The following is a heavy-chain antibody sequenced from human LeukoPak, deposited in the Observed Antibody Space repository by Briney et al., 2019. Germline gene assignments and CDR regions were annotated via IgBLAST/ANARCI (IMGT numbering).Heavy chain of an antibody. CDR3: ARDGIAYCGGDCYTTDY. J-gene: IGHJ4*02. CDR1: GFTFSSYA. V-gene: IGHV3-30*04. CDR2: ISYDGSNK. D-gene: IGHD2-21*02. Sequence: GGSLRLSCAASGFTFSSYAMHWVRQAPGKGLEWVAVISYDGSNKYYADSVKGRFTISRDNSKNTLYLQMNSLRAEDTAVYYCARDGIAYCGGDCYTTDYWGQGTLVTVSS.